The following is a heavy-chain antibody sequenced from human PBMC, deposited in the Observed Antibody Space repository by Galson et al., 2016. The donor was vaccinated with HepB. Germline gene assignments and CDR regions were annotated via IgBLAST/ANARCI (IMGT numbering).Heavy chain of an antibody. V-gene: IGHV3-74*01. CDR1: GFTLSSYW. CDR2: ISTDGSST. D-gene: IGHD1-14*01. Sequence: SLRLSCAASGFTLSSYWMHWVRQDPGKGLVWVSRISTDGSSTSYADSVKGRFTISRDNAKNTLYLQMNSLRAEDTAVYYCARAPPLPTTVGGYDSWGQGTMVIVSS. CDR3: ARAPPLPTTVGGYDS. J-gene: IGHJ3*01.